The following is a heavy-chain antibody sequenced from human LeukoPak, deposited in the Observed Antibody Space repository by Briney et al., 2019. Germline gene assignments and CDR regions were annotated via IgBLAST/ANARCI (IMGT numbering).Heavy chain of an antibody. D-gene: IGHD3-10*01. J-gene: IGHJ4*02. V-gene: IGHV4-39*02. CDR1: GGSMSSGSYY. CDR3: AREEWRFGELLLDY. Sequence: SETLSLTCTVSGGSMSSGSYYWGWIRQPPGKGLEWIGSIFYSGTTYYNPSLKSRVTISVDTSKNQFSLKVSSVTAADTAVYYCAREEWRFGELLLDYWGQGTLVTVSS. CDR2: IFYSGTT.